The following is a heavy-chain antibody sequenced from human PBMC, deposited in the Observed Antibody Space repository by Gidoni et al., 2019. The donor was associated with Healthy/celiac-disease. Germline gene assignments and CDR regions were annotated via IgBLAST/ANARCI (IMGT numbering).Heavy chain of an antibody. CDR2: IKSKTDGGTT. J-gene: IGHJ4*02. Sequence: EVQLVESGGGLVKPGGSLRLSCDASGFNISTAGISWVGEAPGKGLEWVCRIKSKTDGGTTDYAAPVKGRFTISRDDSKNTLYLHMNCLKTEDTAVYYCTPERYYDFWSGYCNVEGLFDYWGQGTLVPVSS. D-gene: IGHD3-3*01. CDR1: GFNISTAG. CDR3: TPERYYDFWSGYCNVEGLFDY. V-gene: IGHV3-15*01.